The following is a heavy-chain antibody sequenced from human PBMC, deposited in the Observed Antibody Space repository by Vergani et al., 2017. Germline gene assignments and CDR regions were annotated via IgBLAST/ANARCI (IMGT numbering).Heavy chain of an antibody. Sequence: QVQLVESGGGVVQPGRSLRLSCAASGFTFSSYGMHWVRQAPGKGLEWVAVISYDGSNKYYADSVKGRFTISRDNSKNTLYLQMNSLRAEDTAVYYCARDKVARYLFDYWGQGTLVTVSS. D-gene: IGHD5-12*01. J-gene: IGHJ4*02. CDR3: ARDKVARYLFDY. CDR1: GFTFSSYG. V-gene: IGHV3-30*03. CDR2: ISYDGSNK.